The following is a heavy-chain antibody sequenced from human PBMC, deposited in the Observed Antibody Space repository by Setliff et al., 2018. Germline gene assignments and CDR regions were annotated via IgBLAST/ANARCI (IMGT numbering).Heavy chain of an antibody. CDR2: IYFGGNT. D-gene: IGHD1-26*01. V-gene: IGHV4-39*07. Sequence: PSETLSLTCTVSGGSISSSSYFWGWVRQPPGKGLEWIGNIYFGGNTYFNPSFKSRVTMSIDTSNSQFSLKLSSVTAADTAIYYCARDASASDGRNAFDIWGQGTMVTVSS. J-gene: IGHJ3*02. CDR1: GGSISSSSYF. CDR3: ARDASASDGRNAFDI.